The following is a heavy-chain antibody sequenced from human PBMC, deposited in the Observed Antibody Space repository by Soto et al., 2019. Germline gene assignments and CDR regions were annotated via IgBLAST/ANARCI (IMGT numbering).Heavy chain of an antibody. D-gene: IGHD3-10*01. V-gene: IGHV4-61*01. J-gene: IGHJ4*02. CDR3: ARDYYGSGSSRAFDY. CDR1: GGSVSSGIYY. Sequence: SETRSLTWTVSGGSVSSGIYYWSGIRQPPGKGLEWIGYIYYSGSTNYNPSLKSRVTISVDTSKNQFSLKLSSVTAADTAVYYCARDYYGSGSSRAFDYWGQGTLVTVSS. CDR2: IYYSGST.